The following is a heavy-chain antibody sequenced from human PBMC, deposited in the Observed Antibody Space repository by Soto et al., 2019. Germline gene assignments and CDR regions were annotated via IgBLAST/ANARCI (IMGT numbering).Heavy chain of an antibody. J-gene: IGHJ6*02. D-gene: IGHD3-10*01. CDR1: GFTFSNYA. CDR3: AKRAFYGSGIPNYYGMDV. V-gene: IGHV3-23*01. Sequence: GGSLRLSCAASGFTFSNYAMTWVRQAPGKGLEWVSVISGTGGGTNNADSAKGRFTTSRDNSKNTLYLQMNSLRAEDTAVYYCAKRAFYGSGIPNYYGMDVWGQGTAVTVSS. CDR2: ISGTGGGT.